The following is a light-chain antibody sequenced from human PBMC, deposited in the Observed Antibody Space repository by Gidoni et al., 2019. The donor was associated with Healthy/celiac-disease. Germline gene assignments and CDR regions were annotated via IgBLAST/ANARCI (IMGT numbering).Light chain of an antibody. CDR2: DAS. V-gene: IGKV3-11*01. CDR1: QSVSSY. J-gene: IGKJ4*01. Sequence: EIVLPQSPATLSLSPGESAPLSCSASQSVSSYLAWYQQKPGQAPRLLIYDASNRATGIPARFSGSGSGTDFTLTISSLEPEDFAVYYCQQRSNWPSLTFGGGTKVEIK. CDR3: QQRSNWPSLT.